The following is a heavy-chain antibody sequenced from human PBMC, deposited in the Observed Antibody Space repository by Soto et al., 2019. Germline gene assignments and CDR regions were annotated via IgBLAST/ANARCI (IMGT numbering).Heavy chain of an antibody. J-gene: IGHJ4*02. CDR1: GGSISSKAYC. CDR3: ARGPSGDKVDF. Sequence: QVQLQELGPGLVKLSETLSLICTVSGGSISSKAYCWSWIRQSPDRGLEWIGHIYGGGATYNNPSLKSQTTISLDTSKTQFSLNLNSVSAADTSLYYCARGPSGDKVDFWGQGILVTVSS. D-gene: IGHD2-21*02. V-gene: IGHV4-30-4*01. CDR2: IYGGGAT.